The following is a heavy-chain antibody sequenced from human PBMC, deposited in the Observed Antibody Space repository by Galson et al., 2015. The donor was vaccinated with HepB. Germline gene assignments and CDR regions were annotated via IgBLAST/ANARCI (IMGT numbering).Heavy chain of an antibody. CDR3: ARDIDWNVDY. Sequence: SCKASGYKFTSYYMHWLRQVPGQGLEWMGWIHVKNGNRHFAQRLQGRVTLTIDTSTSTAYMELRSLRSDDTAVYYCARDIDWNVDYWGQGTLVTVSS. CDR2: IHVKNGNR. J-gene: IGHJ4*02. V-gene: IGHV1-18*04. D-gene: IGHD3-9*01. CDR1: GYKFTSYY.